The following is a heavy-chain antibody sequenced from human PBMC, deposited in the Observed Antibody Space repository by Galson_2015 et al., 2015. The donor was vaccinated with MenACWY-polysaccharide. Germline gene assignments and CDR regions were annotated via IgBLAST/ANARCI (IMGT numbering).Heavy chain of an antibody. V-gene: IGHV3-23*01. D-gene: IGHD6-13*01. CDR3: AREGSRIVFHAFDT. CDR1: GFTYKDYV. CDR2: ISGRTDKT. Sequence: SLRLSCAASGFTYKDYVMSWVRQAPGKGLEWVSAISGRTDKTFYADSVRGRFTISRDNSKNTLYLQMKNLRPEDTAVYYCAREGSRIVFHAFDTWGQGTMVTVSS. J-gene: IGHJ3*02.